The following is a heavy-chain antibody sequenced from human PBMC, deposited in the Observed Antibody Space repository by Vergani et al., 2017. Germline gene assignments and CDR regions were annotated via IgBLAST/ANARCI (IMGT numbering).Heavy chain of an antibody. CDR1: GGSISSYY. Sequence: QVQLQESGPGLVKPSETLSLTCTVSGGSISSYYWSWIRQPPGKGLEWIGYIYYSGSTNYNPSLKSGVTISVDTSKNQFSLKLSSVTAADTAVYYCARYSSGWYWAGNWFDPWGQGTLVTVSS. J-gene: IGHJ5*02. D-gene: IGHD6-19*01. V-gene: IGHV4-59*01. CDR3: ARYSSGWYWAGNWFDP. CDR2: IYYSGST.